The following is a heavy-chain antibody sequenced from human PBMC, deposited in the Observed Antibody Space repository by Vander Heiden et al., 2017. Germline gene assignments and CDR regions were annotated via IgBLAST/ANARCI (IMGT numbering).Heavy chain of an antibody. J-gene: IGHJ4*02. Sequence: QVQLVESGGGVVQPGRSLRLSCAASGFTFRSYGMHWVRQAPGKGLEWVAVIWYDGSNKYYADSVKGRFTISRDNSKNTLYLQMNSLRAEDTAVYYCARESSKQQLVLYYWGQGPLVTVSS. CDR1: GFTFRSYG. D-gene: IGHD6-13*01. V-gene: IGHV3-33*01. CDR2: IWYDGSNK. CDR3: ARESSKQQLVLYY.